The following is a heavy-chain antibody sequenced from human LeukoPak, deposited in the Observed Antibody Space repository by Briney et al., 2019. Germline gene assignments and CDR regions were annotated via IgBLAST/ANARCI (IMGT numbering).Heavy chain of an antibody. CDR1: GYTFNSNY. CDR3: ARDNSVRDEAWWFNP. CDR2: ISPSGGST. J-gene: IGHJ5*02. Sequence: ASEKVSCKAFGYTFNSNYMLWVRQAPGQARERMGVISPSGGSTTYAQKFQGRVTLTRDMATSTDYLELSSLRSEDTAVYYCARDNSVRDEAWWFNPWGQGTLVSVSS. V-gene: IGHV1-46*02. D-gene: IGHD5-24*01.